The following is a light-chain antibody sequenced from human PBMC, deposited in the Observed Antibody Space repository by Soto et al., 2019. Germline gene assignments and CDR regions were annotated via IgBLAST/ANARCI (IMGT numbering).Light chain of an antibody. CDR1: QNVGSRN. J-gene: IGKJ1*01. Sequence: IVSTQSPSTLSLSPGERATLSCRASQNVGSRNWAWYQQKPGQAPRLLIYGTSNRATGLPDMCSGCWSVTDFSLTISSLEQGDRGVYYCQPYGWSPRTFGQGTEVEIK. CDR2: GTS. V-gene: IGKV3-20*01. CDR3: QPYGWSPRT.